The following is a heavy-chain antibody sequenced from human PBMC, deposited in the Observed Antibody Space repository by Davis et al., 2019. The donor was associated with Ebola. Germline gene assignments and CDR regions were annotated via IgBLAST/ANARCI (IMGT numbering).Heavy chain of an antibody. CDR1: GGTFSSYA. V-gene: IGHV1-69*06. CDR2: IIPIFGTA. D-gene: IGHD2-21*02. CDR3: ARGGDWGSYYYYGMDV. Sequence: SVKVSCKASGGTFSSYAISWVRQAPGQGLEWMGGIIPIFGTANYAQKFQGRVTITADKSTSTAYMELSSLRSEDTAGYYCARGGDWGSYYYYGMDVWGQGTTVTVSS. J-gene: IGHJ6*02.